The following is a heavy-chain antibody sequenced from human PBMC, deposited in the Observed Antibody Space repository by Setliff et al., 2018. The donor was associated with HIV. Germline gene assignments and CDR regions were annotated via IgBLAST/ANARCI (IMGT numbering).Heavy chain of an antibody. V-gene: IGHV1-46*01. D-gene: IGHD3-10*01. Sequence: GASVKVSCKASGYTFTNYYIHWVRQAPGQGLEWMGIINPSGGSTTYAQKFQGRVTMTRDTSINAAYMELRGLRSDDTAVYYCARNFGLSPSGKYYYYYGMDIWGQGTTVTVSS. CDR1: GYTFTNYY. CDR2: INPSGGST. CDR3: ARNFGLSPSGKYYYYYGMDI. J-gene: IGHJ6*02.